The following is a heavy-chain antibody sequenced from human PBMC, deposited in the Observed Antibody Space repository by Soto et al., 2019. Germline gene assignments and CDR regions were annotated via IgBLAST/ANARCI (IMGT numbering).Heavy chain of an antibody. J-gene: IGHJ4*02. CDR2: INPSGGST. V-gene: IGHV1-46*01. D-gene: IGHD2-15*01. CDR1: GYTFTSYY. CDR3: ARGGGGCYVDFDY. Sequence: QVQLVQSGAEVKKPGASVKVSCKASGYTFTSYYMHWVRQAPGQGLEWMGIINPSGGSTSYPQKFQGRVTMARDTSTSTVYRELSSLRSEDTAVYYCARGGGGCYVDFDYWGQGTLFTVSS.